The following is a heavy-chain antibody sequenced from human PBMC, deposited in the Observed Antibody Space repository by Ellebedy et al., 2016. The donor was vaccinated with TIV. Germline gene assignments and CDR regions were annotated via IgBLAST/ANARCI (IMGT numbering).Heavy chain of an antibody. J-gene: IGHJ3*02. V-gene: IGHV5-51*01. CDR2: LSPGASDP. CDR1: GYSFTSYW. Sequence: GESLKISCKASGYSFTSYWIGWVRQMPGKGLEWMGILSPGASDPRYSPSFQGHVTISTDKSFNTAYLQLSSLKASDTAMYYYARHLGYCSNVLSKGSFDIWGQGTMVTVSS. CDR3: ARHLGYCSNVLSKGSFDI. D-gene: IGHD2-8*01.